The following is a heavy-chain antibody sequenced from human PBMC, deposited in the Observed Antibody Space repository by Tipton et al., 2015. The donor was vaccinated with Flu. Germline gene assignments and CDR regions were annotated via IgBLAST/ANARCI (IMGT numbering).Heavy chain of an antibody. CDR1: GFTFSSYA. CDR2: ISGSGGST. D-gene: IGHD4-17*01. V-gene: IGHV3-23*01. CDR3: AKMTTVITGYFDL. Sequence: SLRLSCAASGFTFSSYAMSWVRQAPGKGLEWVSAISGSGGSTYYADSVKGRFTISRDNSKNTLYLQMNSLRAEDTAVYYCAKMTTVITGYFDLWGQGTLVTVSS. J-gene: IGHJ5*02.